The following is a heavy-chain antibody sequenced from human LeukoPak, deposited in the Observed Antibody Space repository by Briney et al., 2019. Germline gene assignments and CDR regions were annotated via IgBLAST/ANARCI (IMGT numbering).Heavy chain of an antibody. CDR2: INPNSGDT. V-gene: IGHV1-2*02. CDR3: ARSGRGTYYYFDL. CDR1: GYTFTGYY. Sequence: ASVKVSCKASGYTFTGYYMHWVRQAPGQGLEWMGWINPNSGDTNYAQKFQGRVTMTRDTSTSTAYMELRSLRSDDTAVYCCARSGRGTYYYFDLWGQGTLVTVSS. D-gene: IGHD1-26*01. J-gene: IGHJ4*02.